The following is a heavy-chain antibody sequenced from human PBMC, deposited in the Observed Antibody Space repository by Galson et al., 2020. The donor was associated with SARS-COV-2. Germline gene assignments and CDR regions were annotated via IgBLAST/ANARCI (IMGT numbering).Heavy chain of an antibody. Sequence: ASVKLSCQASGYTFTRYAINWLLQAPGQALDRTGWVNTNTGNPTYAQGSTGRFVSSLDTSVSTAYLQISSLKAEDTAVYYCARIEWQLVWHYWGQGTLVAV. CDR3: ARIEWQLVWHY. D-gene: IGHD6-6*01. J-gene: IGHJ4*02. CDR2: VNTNTGNP. CDR1: GYTFTRYA. V-gene: IGHV7-4-1*02.